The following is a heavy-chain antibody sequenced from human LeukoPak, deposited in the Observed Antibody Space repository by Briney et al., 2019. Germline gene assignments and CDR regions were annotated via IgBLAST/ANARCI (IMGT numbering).Heavy chain of an antibody. J-gene: IGHJ4*02. CDR2: IYSSGST. Sequence: PSETLSLTCTVSGGSISSGGYYWSWIRQPPGEGLEWIGYIYSSGSTNYNPSLKSRVTISIDTSKNQFSLKLSSVTAADTAVYYCARRRDGHNNFDYWGQGTLVTVSS. CDR1: GGSISSGGYY. V-gene: IGHV4-61*08. CDR3: ARRRDGHNNFDY. D-gene: IGHD5-24*01.